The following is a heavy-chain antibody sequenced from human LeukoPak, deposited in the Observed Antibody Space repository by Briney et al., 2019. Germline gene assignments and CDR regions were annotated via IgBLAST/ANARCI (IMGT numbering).Heavy chain of an antibody. V-gene: IGHV1-69*04. CDR1: GYTFTSYG. Sequence: SVKVSCKASGYTFTSYGISWVRQAPGQGLEWMGRIIPILGIANYAQKFQGRVTITADKSTSTAYMELSSLRSEDTAVYYCASRYCSSTSCYKGSYSYYAMDVWGQGTTVTVSS. CDR2: IIPILGIA. J-gene: IGHJ6*02. D-gene: IGHD2-2*02. CDR3: ASRYCSSTSCYKGSYSYYAMDV.